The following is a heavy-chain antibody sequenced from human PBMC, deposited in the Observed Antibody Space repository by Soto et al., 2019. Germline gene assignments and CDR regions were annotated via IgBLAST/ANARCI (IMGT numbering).Heavy chain of an antibody. V-gene: IGHV4-59*01. CDR2: IYYSGST. D-gene: IGHD3-10*01. J-gene: IGHJ6*03. CDR3: ARGIDGYYGSGSYYLYYYYYYYMDV. Sequence: SETLSLTCTVSGGSISSYYWSWIRQPPGKGLEWIGYIYYSGSTNYNPSLKSQVTISVDTSKNQFSLKLSSLTAADTAVYYCARGIDGYYGSGSYYLYYYYYYYMDVWGKGTTVTVSS. CDR1: GGSISSYY.